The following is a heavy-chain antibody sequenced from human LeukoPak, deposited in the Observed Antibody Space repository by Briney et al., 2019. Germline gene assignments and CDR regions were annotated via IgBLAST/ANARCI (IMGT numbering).Heavy chain of an antibody. CDR3: ARGNLAAEAGFDI. V-gene: IGHV1-69*13. J-gene: IGHJ3*02. D-gene: IGHD6-13*01. CDR1: GCTFSSYA. CDR2: IIPIFGTA. Sequence: AVNVSCKASGCTFSSYAISWVRQAPGQGLAWMGGIIPIFGTANYAQKFQGRVTITADESTSTAYMELSSLRSEDTAVYYCARGNLAAEAGFDIWGQGTVVTVSS.